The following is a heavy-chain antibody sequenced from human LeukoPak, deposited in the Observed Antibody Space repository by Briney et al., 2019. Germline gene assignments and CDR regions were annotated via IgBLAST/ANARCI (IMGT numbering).Heavy chain of an antibody. CDR2: ISYDGSNK. CDR3: AKDRDIQQWLVRPY. J-gene: IGHJ4*02. CDR1: GFTFSSYG. Sequence: GGSLRLSCAASGFTFSSYGMHWVRQAPSKGLEWVAVISYDGSNKYYADSVKGRFTISRDNSKNTLYLQMNSLRAEDTAVYYCAKDRDIQQWLVRPYWGQGTLVTVSS. D-gene: IGHD6-19*01. V-gene: IGHV3-30*18.